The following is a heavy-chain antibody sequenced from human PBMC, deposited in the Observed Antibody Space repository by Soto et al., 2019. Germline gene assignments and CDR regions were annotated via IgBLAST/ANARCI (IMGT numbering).Heavy chain of an antibody. J-gene: IGHJ4*02. Sequence: PGESPKISCAASGFTFSSYGMHWVRQAPGKGLEWVAVISYDGSNKYYADSVKGRFTISRDNSKNTLYLQMNSLRAEDTAVYYCAKDPRASITMIVVGFDYWGQGTLVTVSS. CDR2: ISYDGSNK. V-gene: IGHV3-30*18. CDR1: GFTFSSYG. CDR3: AKDPRASITMIVVGFDY. D-gene: IGHD3-22*01.